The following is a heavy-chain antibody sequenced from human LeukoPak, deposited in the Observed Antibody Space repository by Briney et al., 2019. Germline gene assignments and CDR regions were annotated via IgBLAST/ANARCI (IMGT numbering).Heavy chain of an antibody. CDR2: INHSGST. J-gene: IGHJ4*02. V-gene: IGHV4-34*01. CDR1: GGSFSGYY. D-gene: IGHD5-12*01. Sequence: SETLSLTCAVYGGSFSGYYWSWIRQPPGKGLEWIGEINHSGSTNYNPSLKSRVTLSVDTSKNQFSLKLSSVTAADTAVYYCASRDADIVATTTKFDYWGQGTLVTVSS. CDR3: ASRDADIVATTTKFDY.